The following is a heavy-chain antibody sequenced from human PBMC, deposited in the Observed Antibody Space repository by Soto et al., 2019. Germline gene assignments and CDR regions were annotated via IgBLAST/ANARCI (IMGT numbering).Heavy chain of an antibody. Sequence: SETLSLTCTVSGGSISSYYWSWIRQPPGKGLEWIGYIYYSGSTNYNPSLKSRVTISVDTSKKQFSLKLSSVTAADTAVYYCARTPRYYDILTGYYNSGWFDPWGQGTLVTVSS. V-gene: IGHV4-59*01. J-gene: IGHJ5*02. CDR1: GGSISSYY. D-gene: IGHD3-9*01. CDR2: IYYSGST. CDR3: ARTPRYYDILTGYYNSGWFDP.